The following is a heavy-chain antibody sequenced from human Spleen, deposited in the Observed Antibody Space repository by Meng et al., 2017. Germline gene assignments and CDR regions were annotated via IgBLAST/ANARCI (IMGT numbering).Heavy chain of an antibody. D-gene: IGHD1-26*01. V-gene: IGHV3-53*01. CDR2: IYSGGST. CDR3: ARDGGELLELDY. J-gene: IGHJ4*02. CDR1: GFTVSNYY. Sequence: EVQLVESGGGLIQPGGSRILSCAASGFTVSNYYMSWVRQAPGKGLEWVSLIYSGGSTYYADSVKGRFSISRDNSKNTLYLQMNSLRAEDTAVYYCARDGGELLELDYWGQGTLVTVSS.